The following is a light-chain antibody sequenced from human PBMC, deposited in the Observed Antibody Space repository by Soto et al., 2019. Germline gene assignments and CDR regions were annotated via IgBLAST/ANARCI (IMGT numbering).Light chain of an antibody. Sequence: EIVLTQSPGTLSSSPGKRATLSCRASQSVSSSYLAWCQQKPGQAPRLLIYGVSSRPTGIPDRFSGSGSGTEFTLTIGSLQPDDFATYYCQQYNSYSTFGQGTKVDIK. CDR2: GVS. CDR3: QQYNSYST. V-gene: IGKV3-20*01. CDR1: QSVSSSY. J-gene: IGKJ1*01.